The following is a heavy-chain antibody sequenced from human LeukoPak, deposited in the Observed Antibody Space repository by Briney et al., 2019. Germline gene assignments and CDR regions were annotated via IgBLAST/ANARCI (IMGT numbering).Heavy chain of an antibody. V-gene: IGHV3-53*01. D-gene: IGHD2-2*01. J-gene: IGHJ4*02. Sequence: GGSLRLSCAASGFTVSSNYMSWVRQAPGKGLEWVSVIYSGGSTYYADSVKGRFTISRDNSKNTLYLQMNSLRAEDTAVYYCANNVVVVPAATPHHLDYWGQGTLVTVSS. CDR1: GFTVSSNY. CDR3: ANNVVVVPAATPHHLDY. CDR2: IYSGGST.